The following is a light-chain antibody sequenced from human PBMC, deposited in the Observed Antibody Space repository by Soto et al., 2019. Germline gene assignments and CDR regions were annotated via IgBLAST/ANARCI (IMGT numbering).Light chain of an antibody. CDR1: PSVTNY. CDR3: HQYNGWPRT. J-gene: IGKJ1*01. CDR2: GAF. V-gene: IGKV3D-15*01. Sequence: EIVLTQSPATLSLSPGERATLSCRASPSVTNYLAWYQQKPGQPPRLLIYGAFNRAAGIPARFSGSGSGTEFTLTITSLQSEDFAVYYCHQYNGWPRTFGQGTKVDIK.